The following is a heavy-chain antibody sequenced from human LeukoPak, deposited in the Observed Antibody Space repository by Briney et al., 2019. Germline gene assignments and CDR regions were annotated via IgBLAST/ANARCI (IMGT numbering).Heavy chain of an antibody. CDR2: INPNSGGT. CDR1: GYTFTGYY. CDR3: ARAPPQNRDGYNF. V-gene: IGHV1-2*02. D-gene: IGHD5-24*01. Sequence: ASVKVSCKASGYTFTGYYMHWVRQAPGQGLEWMGWINPNSGGTNYAQKSQGRVTMTRDTSISTAYMELSRLRSDDTAVYYCARAPPQNRDGYNFWGQGTLVTVSS. J-gene: IGHJ4*02.